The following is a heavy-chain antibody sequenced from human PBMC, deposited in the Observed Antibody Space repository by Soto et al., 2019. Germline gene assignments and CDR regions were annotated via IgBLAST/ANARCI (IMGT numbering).Heavy chain of an antibody. D-gene: IGHD2-2*01. Sequence: GASVKVSCKASGYTFTSYYMHWVRQAPGQGLEWMGIINPSGGSTSYAQKFQGRVTMTRDTSTSTVYMELSSLRSEDTAVYYCARSLGDIVVVPAAAVSPPDYWGQGTLVTVSS. CDR1: GYTFTSYY. CDR3: ARSLGDIVVVPAAAVSPPDY. CDR2: INPSGGST. J-gene: IGHJ4*02. V-gene: IGHV1-46*03.